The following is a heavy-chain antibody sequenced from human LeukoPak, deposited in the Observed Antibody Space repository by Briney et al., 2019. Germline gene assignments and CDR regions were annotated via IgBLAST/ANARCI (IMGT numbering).Heavy chain of an antibody. D-gene: IGHD1-14*01. Sequence: SVKVSCKASGYTFTGYYMHWVRQAPGQGLEWMGWINPNSGGTNYAQKFQGWVTMTRDTSISTAYMELSRLRSDDTAVYYCAREYHRWEPGYFDYWGQGTLVTVSS. CDR3: AREYHRWEPGYFDY. CDR2: INPNSGGT. V-gene: IGHV1-2*04. CDR1: GYTFTGYY. J-gene: IGHJ4*02.